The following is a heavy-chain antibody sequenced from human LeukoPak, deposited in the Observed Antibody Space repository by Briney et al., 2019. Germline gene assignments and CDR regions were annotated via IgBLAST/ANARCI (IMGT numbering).Heavy chain of an antibody. CDR2: INHSGST. CDR1: GFTFSSYA. D-gene: IGHD2-2*01. V-gene: IGHV4-34*01. CDR3: ARVLRSYCSSTSCYLRGYYYGMDV. J-gene: IGHJ6*02. Sequence: TGGSLRLSCAASGFTFSSYAMSWVRQAPGKGLEWIGEINHSGSTNYNPSLKSRVTISVDTSKNQFSLKLSSVTAADTAVYYCARVLRSYCSSTSCYLRGYYYGMDVWGQGTTVTVSS.